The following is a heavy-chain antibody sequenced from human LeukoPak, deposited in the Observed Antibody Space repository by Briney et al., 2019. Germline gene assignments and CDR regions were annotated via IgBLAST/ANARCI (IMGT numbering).Heavy chain of an antibody. V-gene: IGHV3-53*01. J-gene: IGHJ5*02. CDR3: ARERLWSPNSFDP. CDR1: GFIVSNNY. D-gene: IGHD3-10*01. CDR2: LYSSGST. Sequence: GGSLRLSCVASGFIVSNNYMTWVRQAPGKGLEWVSTLYSSGSTYYADSVRGRFTISRDNSKNTLYLQLSSLRAEDTAVYYCARERLWSPNSFDPWGQGTLVTVSS.